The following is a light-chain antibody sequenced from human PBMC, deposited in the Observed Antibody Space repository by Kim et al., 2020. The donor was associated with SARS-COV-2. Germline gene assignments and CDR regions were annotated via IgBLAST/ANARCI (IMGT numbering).Light chain of an antibody. Sequence: DIQMTQSPSSLSASVGDRVTITCRASQSMSSYLNWYQQKPGKAPKLLIYATSTLQSGVPSRFSGSESGTDFTLTISSLQPEDSASYYCQQSYSIPQTFGPGTKVDIK. CDR3: QQSYSIPQT. CDR1: QSMSSY. J-gene: IGKJ1*01. V-gene: IGKV1-39*01. CDR2: ATS.